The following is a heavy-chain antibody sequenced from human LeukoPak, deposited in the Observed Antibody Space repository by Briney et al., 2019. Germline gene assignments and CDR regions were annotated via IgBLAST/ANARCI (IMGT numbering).Heavy chain of an antibody. J-gene: IGHJ4*02. Sequence: GGSLRLSCAVPGLTFSSYWMSWVRQAPGKGLEWVANIKQDGSEKYYVDSVKGRFTISRDNAKNSLFLQMNSLRAEDTAVYYCARGEYYYDGGYWGQGTLVTVSS. D-gene: IGHD3-22*01. V-gene: IGHV3-7*04. CDR3: ARGEYYYDGGY. CDR2: IKQDGSEK. CDR1: GLTFSSYW.